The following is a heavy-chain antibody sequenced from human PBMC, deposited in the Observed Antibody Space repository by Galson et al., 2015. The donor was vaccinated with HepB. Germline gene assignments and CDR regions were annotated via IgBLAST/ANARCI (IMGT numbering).Heavy chain of an antibody. Sequence: SVKVSCKASGYTFTSHAMHWVRQAPGQRLEWMGWINAGNGNTKYSQKFQGRVTITRDTSASTAYLELSSLSSEDTAVFYCAEGYCDGGSCRPLDYWGQGTLVTVSS. CDR1: GYTFTSHA. CDR3: AEGYCDGGSCRPLDY. D-gene: IGHD2-15*01. V-gene: IGHV1-3*01. J-gene: IGHJ4*02. CDR2: INAGNGNT.